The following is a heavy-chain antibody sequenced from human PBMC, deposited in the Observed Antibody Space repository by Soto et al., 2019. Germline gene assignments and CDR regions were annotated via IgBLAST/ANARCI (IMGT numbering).Heavy chain of an antibody. Sequence: SETLSVTCTVSGGSISSYYWSWIRQPPGKGLEWIGYIYYSGSTNYNPSLKSRVTISVDTSKNQFSLKLSSVTAADTAVYYCARSAPPRGYSSSFPSFDYWGHGTLVTVSS. J-gene: IGHJ4*01. CDR3: ARSAPPRGYSSSFPSFDY. D-gene: IGHD6-13*01. CDR1: GGSISSYY. CDR2: IYYSGST. V-gene: IGHV4-59*01.